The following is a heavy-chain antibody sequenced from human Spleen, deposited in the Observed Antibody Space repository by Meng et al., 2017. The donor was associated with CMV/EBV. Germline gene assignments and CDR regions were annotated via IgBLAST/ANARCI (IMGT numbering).Heavy chain of an antibody. D-gene: IGHD2-2*01. J-gene: IGHJ6*02. Sequence: GGSLRLSCAASGFTFANYAMSWVRQTPGKGLEWVAVIGGSTGSAYYADSVKGRFTIFRDNSKNTLYLQMNSLRAEDTAIYYCAKEVVPPAINLDYYYYGMDGWGQGTTVTVSS. CDR2: IGGSTGSA. CDR3: AKEVVPPAINLDYYYYGMDG. CDR1: GFTFANYA. V-gene: IGHV3-23*01.